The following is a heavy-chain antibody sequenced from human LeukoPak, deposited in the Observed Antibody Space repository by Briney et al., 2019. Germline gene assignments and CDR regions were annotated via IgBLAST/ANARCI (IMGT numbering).Heavy chain of an antibody. Sequence: GGSLRLSCAASGFTFGTYWMTWVRQAPGKGLEWVANIKQDGSEKHYVDSVKGRFTISRDNAKNSLYLQMNSLRAEDTAVYYCARESPIAVAGIWGRGTLVTVSS. D-gene: IGHD6-19*01. J-gene: IGHJ2*01. CDR1: GFTFGTYW. CDR2: IKQDGSEK. V-gene: IGHV3-7*03. CDR3: ARESPIAVAGI.